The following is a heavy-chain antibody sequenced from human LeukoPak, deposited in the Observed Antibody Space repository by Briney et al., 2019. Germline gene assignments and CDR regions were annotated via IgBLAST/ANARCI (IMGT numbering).Heavy chain of an antibody. CDR3: AKPTSFCSRAICYIDY. CDR1: GYSFPNYW. Sequence: GESLKISCKGSGYSFPNYWIGWVRQMPGKGLEWMGIIYPGDSDTRYSPSFQGQVTISADKSVSTAYLQWTSLKASDTAMYYCAKPTSFCSRAICYIDYWGQGTLVTVSS. V-gene: IGHV5-51*01. D-gene: IGHD2-2*02. J-gene: IGHJ4*02. CDR2: IYPGDSDT.